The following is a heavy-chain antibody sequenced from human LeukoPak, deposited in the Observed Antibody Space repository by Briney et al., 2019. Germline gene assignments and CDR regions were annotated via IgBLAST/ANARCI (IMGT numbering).Heavy chain of an antibody. J-gene: IGHJ4*02. V-gene: IGHV3-15*01. CDR1: GFTFSNAW. D-gene: IGHD3-9*01. Sequence: KTGGSLRLSCAASGFTFSNAWMSWVRQAPGKGLEWVGRIKSKTDGGTTDYAAPVKGRFTISRDDSENTLYLQMNSLKTEDTAVYYCTTGPRSYYDILTGYYLLDYWGQGTLVTVSS. CDR3: TTGPRSYYDILTGYYLLDY. CDR2: IKSKTDGGTT.